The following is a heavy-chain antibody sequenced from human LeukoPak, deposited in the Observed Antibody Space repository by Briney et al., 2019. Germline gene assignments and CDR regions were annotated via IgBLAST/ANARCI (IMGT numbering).Heavy chain of an antibody. J-gene: IGHJ4*02. Sequence: PSETLSLTCSVSGDSINSNYWSWMRQPPGKGLEWIGYIYYGGSTNYNPSLKSRVSISVDTSKNQFSLNLSSVTAADTAVYHCARLLAGCPGGRCRAHFDYWGQGTLVTVSS. CDR1: GDSINSNY. D-gene: IGHD2-15*01. CDR3: ARLLAGCPGGRCRAHFDY. CDR2: IYYGGST. V-gene: IGHV4-59*01.